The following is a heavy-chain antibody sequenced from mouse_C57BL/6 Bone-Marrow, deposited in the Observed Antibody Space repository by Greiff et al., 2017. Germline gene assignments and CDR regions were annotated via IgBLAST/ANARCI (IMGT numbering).Heavy chain of an antibody. J-gene: IGHJ3*01. V-gene: IGHV14-4*01. D-gene: IGHD2-2*01. CDR2: IDPENGDT. CDR1: GFNIKDDY. Sequence: EVQLQQSGAELVRPGASVKLSCTASGFNIKDDYMHWVKQRPEQGLEWIGCIDPENGDTEYASKFQGKATITADTSSNTAYLQLSSLTSEDTAVYYCTGGYAWFAYWGQGTLVTVSA. CDR3: TGGYAWFAY.